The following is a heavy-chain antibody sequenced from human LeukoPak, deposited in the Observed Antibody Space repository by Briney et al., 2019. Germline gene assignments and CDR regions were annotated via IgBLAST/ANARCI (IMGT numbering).Heavy chain of an antibody. D-gene: IGHD6-19*01. CDR1: GGSFSGYY. CDR2: INHRGGT. Sequence: PSETLSLTCAVFGGSFSGYYWSWIRQPPGRGLEWIGEINHRGGTNYNPSLKSRVSILVDTSKNQFSLNLRSVTAADTAVYYCVRELAVARAAFDMWGQGTMVTVSS. J-gene: IGHJ3*02. CDR3: VRELAVARAAFDM. V-gene: IGHV4-34*01.